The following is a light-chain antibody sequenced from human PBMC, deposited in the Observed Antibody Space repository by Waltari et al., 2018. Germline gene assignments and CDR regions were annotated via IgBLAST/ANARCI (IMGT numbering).Light chain of an antibody. CDR3: QQYKTYWT. V-gene: IGKV1-5*03. CDR1: QSISNW. J-gene: IGKJ1*01. CDR2: KAS. Sequence: IQMTHSPSTLSASVGDRVPITSRASQSISNWLAWYQQKPGKAPKLLIYKASSLERGVPSRFSGSGSGTEFTLTISSLQPEDFATYYCQQYKTYWTFGQGTKVEIK.